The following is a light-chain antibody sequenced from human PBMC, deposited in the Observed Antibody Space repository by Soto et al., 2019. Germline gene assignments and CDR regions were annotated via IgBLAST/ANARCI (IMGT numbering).Light chain of an antibody. CDR1: PSISSW. J-gene: IGKJ3*01. Sequence: DIQMNQSPSTLSASVGERVPITCPASPSISSWLAWYQQKPGKAPKLLIYKASSLESGVPSRFSGSGSGTEFTLTISSLQPDDFATYYCQQYNSYPLTFGPGTKVDIK. CDR3: QQYNSYPLT. CDR2: KAS. V-gene: IGKV1-5*03.